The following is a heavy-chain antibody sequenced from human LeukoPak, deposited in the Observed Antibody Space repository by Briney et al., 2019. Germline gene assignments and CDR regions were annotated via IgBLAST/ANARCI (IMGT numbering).Heavy chain of an antibody. Sequence: PSEALSLTCTVSGGSISSYYWSWIRQPPGKGLEWIGYISYSGSTNSNPSLKSRVTISVDTSKNQFSLKLSSVTAADTAVYYCARAEYSSSWFLNWFDPWGQGTLVTVSS. CDR1: GGSISSYY. CDR3: ARAEYSSSWFLNWFDP. D-gene: IGHD6-13*01. V-gene: IGHV4-59*08. CDR2: ISYSGST. J-gene: IGHJ5*02.